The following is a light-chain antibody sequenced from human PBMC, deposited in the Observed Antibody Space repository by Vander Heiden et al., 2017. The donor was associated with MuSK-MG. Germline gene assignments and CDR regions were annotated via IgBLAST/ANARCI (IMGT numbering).Light chain of an antibody. J-gene: IGKJ4*01. CDR3: HQSYSLPLT. CDR2: YAS. V-gene: IGKV6-21*02. Sequence: PKLLIKYASQSISGVPSRFSGSGSGTDFTLTINSPEAEDAATYYCHQSYSLPLTFGGGTKVEI.